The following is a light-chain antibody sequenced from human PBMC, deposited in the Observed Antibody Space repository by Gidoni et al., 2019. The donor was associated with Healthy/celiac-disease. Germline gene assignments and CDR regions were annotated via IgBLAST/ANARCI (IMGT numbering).Light chain of an antibody. CDR3: MQALQTL. CDR2: LGS. CDR1: QSLLHSNGYNY. V-gene: IGKV2-28*01. Sequence: IVMTQSPLSLPVTPGEPASISCRSSQSLLHSNGYNYLDWYLQKPGQSPQLLIYLGSNRASGVPDRFSGSGSGTDFTLKISRVEAEDVGVYYCMQALQTLFGQGTKVEIK. J-gene: IGKJ1*01.